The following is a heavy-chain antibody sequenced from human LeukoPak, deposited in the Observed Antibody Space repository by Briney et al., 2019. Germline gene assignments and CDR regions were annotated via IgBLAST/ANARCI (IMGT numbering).Heavy chain of an antibody. J-gene: IGHJ5*02. CDR3: VREGPAPTVTAYNRFDP. D-gene: IGHD4-17*01. CDR1: GGSISSDY. CDR2: IYTIVRT. V-gene: IGHV4-4*07. Sequence: SQTLSLTSTVSGGSISSDYWGFIWQPPGEGRGWVLRIYTIVRTTSKPSLTSLDTMSVDTCTNQFSLKLSSVTAPGTAVYYCVREGPAPTVTAYNRFDPWGQGTRVTVSS.